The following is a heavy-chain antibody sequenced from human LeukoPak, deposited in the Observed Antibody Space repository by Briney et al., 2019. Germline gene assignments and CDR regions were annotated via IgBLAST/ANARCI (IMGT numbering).Heavy chain of an antibody. CDR1: GFTFVDYA. V-gene: IGHV3-9*03. Sequence: QPGRSLRLSCAASGFTFVDYAMHWVRQAPGKGLEWVSGISWNSGSIGYADSVKGRFTISRDNAKNSLYLQMNSLRAEDMALYYCAKDKGYCSGGSCYSSAFDIWGQGTMVTVSS. CDR3: AKDKGYCSGGSCYSSAFDI. J-gene: IGHJ3*02. CDR2: ISWNSGSI. D-gene: IGHD2-15*01.